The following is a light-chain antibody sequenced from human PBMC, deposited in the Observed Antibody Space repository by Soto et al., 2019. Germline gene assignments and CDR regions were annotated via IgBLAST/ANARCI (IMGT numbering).Light chain of an antibody. CDR3: SSYTSSSTVV. J-gene: IGLJ2*01. Sequence: QSVLTQPASVSGSPGQSITISCTGTSSDVGAYKYVCWYQQYPGKAPRLMIYDVSNRPSGVSNRFSGSKSGNTASLTISGLQAEDEADYYCSSYTSSSTVVFGGGTQLTVL. CDR1: SSDVGAYKY. V-gene: IGLV2-14*01. CDR2: DVS.